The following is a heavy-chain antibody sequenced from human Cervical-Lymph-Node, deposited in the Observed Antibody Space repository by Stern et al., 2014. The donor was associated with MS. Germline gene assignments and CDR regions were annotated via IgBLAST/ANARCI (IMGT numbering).Heavy chain of an antibody. CDR1: GDSVSSGSHY. CDR2: IYTSGST. CDR3: ARLGIASRPYFYGMDV. D-gene: IGHD6-6*01. V-gene: IGHV4-61*02. Sequence: QLQLQESGPGLVKPSQTLSLTCTVSGDSVSSGSHYWSWVRQPAGKGLEWIGRIYTSGSTNYSPSLKSRFTISLDTSKTHFSLKLSSVTATDTAVYYCARLGIASRPYFYGMDVWGQGTTVIVSS. J-gene: IGHJ6*02.